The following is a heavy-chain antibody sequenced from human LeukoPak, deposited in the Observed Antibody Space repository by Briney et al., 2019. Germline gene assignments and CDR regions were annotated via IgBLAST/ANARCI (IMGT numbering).Heavy chain of an antibody. Sequence: PGESLRLSCATSGFTFSSYAMTWVRQAPGKGLEWVSAISGSGGSTYYADSVKGRYTISRDNFENTLDLQMSSLRAEDTAVYYCARGTYDILTGTTPHWGQGTLVTVSS. CDR1: GFTFSSYA. D-gene: IGHD3-9*01. CDR3: ARGTYDILTGTTPH. J-gene: IGHJ4*02. V-gene: IGHV3-23*01. CDR2: ISGSGGST.